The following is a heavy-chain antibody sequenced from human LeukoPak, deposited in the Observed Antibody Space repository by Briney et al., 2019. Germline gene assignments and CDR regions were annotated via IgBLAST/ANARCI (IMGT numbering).Heavy chain of an antibody. V-gene: IGHV4-61*02. CDR2: INTSGST. Sequence: SQTLSLTCTVSGGSISTSSYYWSWIRQPAGKGLEWIGRINTSGSTNYNPSLKSRVTISVDTSKNQFSLILTSVTAADTAVYYCVSAKFLVRGVSWFDPWGQGTLVTVSS. CDR1: GGSISTSSYY. CDR3: VSAKFLVRGVSWFDP. D-gene: IGHD3-10*01. J-gene: IGHJ5*02.